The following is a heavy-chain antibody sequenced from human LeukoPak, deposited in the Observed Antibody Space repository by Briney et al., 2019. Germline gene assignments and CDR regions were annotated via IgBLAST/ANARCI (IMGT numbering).Heavy chain of an antibody. D-gene: IGHD2-2*01. CDR3: ARLPAAMFGARYYFDY. CDR1: GGSISSGGYY. CDR2: IYYSGST. Sequence: PSQTLSLTCTVSGGSISSGGYYWSWIRQHPGKGLEWIGYIYYSGSTYHNPSLKSRVTISVDTSKNQFSLKLNSVTAADTAVYYCARLPAAMFGARYYFDYWGQGTLVTVSS. V-gene: IGHV4-31*03. J-gene: IGHJ4*02.